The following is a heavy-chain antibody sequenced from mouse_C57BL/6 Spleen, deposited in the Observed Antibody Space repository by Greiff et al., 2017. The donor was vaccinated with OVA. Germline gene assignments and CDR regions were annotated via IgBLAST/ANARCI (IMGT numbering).Heavy chain of an antibody. CDR1: GYTFTSYW. D-gene: IGHD2-4*01. Sequence: QVQLQQSGAELVKPGASVKLSCKASGYTFTSYWMNWVKQRPGQGLEWIGMIHPNSGSTNYNEKFKSKATLTVDKSSSTAYMQLSSLTSEDSAVYYCARSPYDYDGYWGQGTTLTVSS. V-gene: IGHV1-64*01. CDR3: ARSPYDYDGY. J-gene: IGHJ2*01. CDR2: IHPNSGST.